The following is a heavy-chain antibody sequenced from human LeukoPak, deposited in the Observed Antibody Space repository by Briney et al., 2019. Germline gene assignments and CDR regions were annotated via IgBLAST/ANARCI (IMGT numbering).Heavy chain of an antibody. CDR3: TGNYYGSGSYADFDY. V-gene: IGHV3-73*01. CDR2: IRSTANGYAT. CDR1: GFTFSSYG. D-gene: IGHD3-10*01. Sequence: GGSLRLSCAASGFTFSSYGMSWVRQASGKGLEWVGRIRSTANGYATAYASSVKGRFTISRDDSKNTAYLQMDSLKTEDTAVYYCTGNYYGSGSYADFDYWGQGTLVTVSS. J-gene: IGHJ4*02.